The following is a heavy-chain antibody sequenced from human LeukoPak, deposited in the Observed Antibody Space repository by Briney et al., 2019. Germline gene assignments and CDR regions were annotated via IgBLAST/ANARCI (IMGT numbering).Heavy chain of an antibody. J-gene: IGHJ4*02. V-gene: IGHV1-46*01. Sequence: GASVKVSCKASGYTFTRYFMHWVRQAPGQGLEWMGIITPSGGSTDYAQKFQGRVTMTRDTSTSTVYMELSSLRSEDTAVYYCARHSLIGTTPFDYWGQGTLVTVSS. CDR2: ITPSGGST. D-gene: IGHD1-20*01. CDR3: ARHSLIGTTPFDY. CDR1: GYTFTRYF.